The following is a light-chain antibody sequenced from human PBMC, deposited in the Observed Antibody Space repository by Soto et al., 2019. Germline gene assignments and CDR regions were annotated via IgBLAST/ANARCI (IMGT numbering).Light chain of an antibody. CDR1: QSVSSN. Sequence: EIVMTQSPAPLSVSPGERAPLSCRASQSVSSNLAWYQQKPGQAPRRLIYGASTRATGIPARFSGSGSGTEFTLTISSLQSEDFAVYYCQQYHNWSITFGQGTRLEI. V-gene: IGKV3-15*01. CDR2: GAS. J-gene: IGKJ5*01. CDR3: QQYHNWSIT.